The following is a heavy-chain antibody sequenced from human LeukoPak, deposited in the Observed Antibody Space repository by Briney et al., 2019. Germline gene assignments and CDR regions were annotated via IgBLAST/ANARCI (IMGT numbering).Heavy chain of an antibody. CDR1: GYTFTSYY. Sequence: GASVKVSCKASGYTFTSYYMHWVRRAPGQGLEWMGRINPNSGGTNYAQKFQGRVTMTRDTSISTAYMELSRLRSDDTAVYYCARRTIAAAGTGNYWGQGTLVTVSS. D-gene: IGHD6-13*01. J-gene: IGHJ4*02. CDR2: INPNSGGT. CDR3: ARRTIAAAGTGNY. V-gene: IGHV1-2*06.